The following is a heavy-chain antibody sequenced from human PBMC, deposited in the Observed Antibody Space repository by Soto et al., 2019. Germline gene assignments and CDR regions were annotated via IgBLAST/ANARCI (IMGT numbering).Heavy chain of an antibody. CDR2: ISTSSSYI. Sequence: EVQLVESGGGLVKPGGSLRLSCTASGFTFNSYSMNWVRQAPGKGLDWVSSISTSSSYIYYADSVKGRFTISRDNAKNSLFLQMNSLRAEDTAVYFCARGERDSSYNYMDVWGKGTTVTVSS. J-gene: IGHJ6*03. CDR3: ARGERDSSYNYMDV. D-gene: IGHD2-21*01. CDR1: GFTFNSYS. V-gene: IGHV3-21*01.